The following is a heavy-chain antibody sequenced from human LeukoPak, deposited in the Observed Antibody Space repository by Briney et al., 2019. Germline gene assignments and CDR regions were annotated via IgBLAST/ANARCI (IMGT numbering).Heavy chain of an antibody. J-gene: IGHJ5*02. Sequence: SVKVSCKASGGTFSSYAISWVRQAPGQGLEWMGGIIPIFGTANYAQKFQGRVTITTDESTSTDYMELSSLRSEDTAVYYCGRAAGDNWLDPWGQGTLVSVSS. CDR3: GRAAGDNWLDP. CDR2: IIPIFGTA. V-gene: IGHV1-69*05. D-gene: IGHD3-10*01. CDR1: GGTFSSYA.